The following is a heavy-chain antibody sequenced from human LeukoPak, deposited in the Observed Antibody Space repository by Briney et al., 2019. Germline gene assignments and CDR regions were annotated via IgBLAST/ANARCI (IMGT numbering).Heavy chain of an antibody. J-gene: IGHJ6*02. D-gene: IGHD5-24*01. Sequence: ASVKVSCKASGGTFSSYAISWVRQAPGQGLEWMGGIIPIFGTANYTQKFQGRVTITADESTSTAYMELSSLRSEDTAVYYCASSRDGLNGGWALAPYYYGMDVWGQGTTVTVSS. V-gene: IGHV1-69*13. CDR2: IIPIFGTA. CDR1: GGTFSSYA. CDR3: ASSRDGLNGGWALAPYYYGMDV.